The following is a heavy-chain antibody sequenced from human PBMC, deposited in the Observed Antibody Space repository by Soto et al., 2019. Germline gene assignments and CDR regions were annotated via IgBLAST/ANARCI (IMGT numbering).Heavy chain of an antibody. CDR1: GGSTISGGYY. J-gene: IGHJ6*02. Sequence: SETLSLTWRVSGGSTISGGYYWSWIRQHPGKGLEWIAHIHHSGSTNYNPSLRSRVTISVETSNNHFSLKLRSVTAEDTAVYYCQIAGLVEPGVMAHGNYGMAVWGQGTP. V-gene: IGHV4-31*02. CDR3: QIAGLVEPGVMAHGNYGMAV. D-gene: IGHD2-15*01. CDR2: IHHSGST.